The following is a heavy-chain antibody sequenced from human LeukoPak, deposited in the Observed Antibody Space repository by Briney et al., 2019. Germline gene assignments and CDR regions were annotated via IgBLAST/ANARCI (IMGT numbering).Heavy chain of an antibody. D-gene: IGHD5-24*01. Sequence: GGSLRLSCAASGFTFSSYSMNWVRQAPGKGLEWVSSISSSSSYIYYADSVKGRFTISRDNAKNSLYLQMTSLRAEDTAVYYCARDRRDGYRRQWGRGLAFDIWGQGTMVTVSS. V-gene: IGHV3-21*01. CDR3: ARDRRDGYRRQWGRGLAFDI. CDR2: ISSSSSYI. J-gene: IGHJ3*02. CDR1: GFTFSSYS.